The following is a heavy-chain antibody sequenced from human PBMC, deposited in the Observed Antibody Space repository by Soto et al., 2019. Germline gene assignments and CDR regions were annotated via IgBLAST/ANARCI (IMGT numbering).Heavy chain of an antibody. CDR1: GFIFNAYA. Sequence: ERQLLESGGCLVQPGGSLRLSCAASGFIFNAYAITWVRQAPGKGLEGVSAIGGSGGNTYYAASVKGRFTISRENSKDTVDLEMNRLRVDDTAVYFCARVASDYINSADHWGQGILVTVSS. V-gene: IGHV3-23*01. CDR2: IGGSGGNT. D-gene: IGHD4-4*01. CDR3: ARVASDYINSADH. J-gene: IGHJ4*02.